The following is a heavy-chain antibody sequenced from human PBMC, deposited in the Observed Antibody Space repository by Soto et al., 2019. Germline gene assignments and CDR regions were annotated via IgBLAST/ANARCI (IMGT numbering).Heavy chain of an antibody. CDR3: ARATYYDFWSGTRPDY. CDR1: GGSISSGGYY. D-gene: IGHD3-3*01. V-gene: IGHV4-31*03. J-gene: IGHJ4*02. CDR2: IYYSGST. Sequence: SETLSLTCTVSGGSISSGGYYWSWIRQHPGKGLEWIGYIYYSGSTYYNPSLKSRVTISVDTSKNQFSLKLSSVTAADTAVYYCARATYYDFWSGTRPDYWGQGTLVTVSS.